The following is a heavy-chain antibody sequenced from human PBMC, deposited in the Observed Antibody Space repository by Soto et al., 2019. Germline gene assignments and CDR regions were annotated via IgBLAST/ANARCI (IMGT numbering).Heavy chain of an antibody. CDR2: ISNSGDTI. D-gene: IGHD6-19*01. CDR3: ARGNGWYSSSDQYFEY. V-gene: IGHV3-48*03. Sequence: GGTLRLSCAASGFTFSNYEMNWVRQAPGKGLEWVSYISNSGDTIYYGDSVKGRFTVSRDNAKNSLYLQMNSLRAEDTAVYYCARGNGWYSSSDQYFEYWGQGPMVTVSS. CDR1: GFTFSNYE. J-gene: IGHJ4*02.